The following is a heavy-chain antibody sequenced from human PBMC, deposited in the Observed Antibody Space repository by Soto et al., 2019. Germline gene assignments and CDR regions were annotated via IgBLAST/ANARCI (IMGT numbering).Heavy chain of an antibody. CDR3: AGAIAARHYYYYYGMDV. Sequence: SETLSLTCTASGGSISSYYWSWIRQPPGKGLEWIGYIYYSGSTNYNPSLKSRVTISVDTSKNQFSLKLSSVTAADTAVYYCAGAIAARHYYYYYGMDVWGQGTTVTVSS. J-gene: IGHJ6*02. CDR1: GGSISSYY. V-gene: IGHV4-59*01. CDR2: IYYSGST. D-gene: IGHD6-6*01.